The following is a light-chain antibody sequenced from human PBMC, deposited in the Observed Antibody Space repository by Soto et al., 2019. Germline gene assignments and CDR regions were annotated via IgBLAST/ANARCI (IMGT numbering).Light chain of an antibody. V-gene: IGLV2-14*01. J-gene: IGLJ1*01. CDR1: SSDGGGSNY. Sequence: QSALTQPASVSGSPGQSITISCTGTSSDGGGSNYVSWYQPHPGKAPKLMIYDVSNRPSGVSNRFSGSRSGNTASLTLSGLQAEDEADYYCSSYTSSSTPFVFGTGTKLTVL. CDR2: DVS. CDR3: SSYTSSSTPFV.